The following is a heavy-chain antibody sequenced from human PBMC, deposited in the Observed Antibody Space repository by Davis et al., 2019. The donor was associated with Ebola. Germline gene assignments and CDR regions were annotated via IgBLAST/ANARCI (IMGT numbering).Heavy chain of an antibody. CDR2: IRSKAYGGTT. CDR1: GFTFGDYG. Sequence: PGGSLRLSCTGSGFTFGDYGMSWVRQAPGRGLEWLGFIRSKAYGGTTEYAASVKGRFTISRDDSKSIAYLQMNSLKTEDTAVYYCTRVSRWLQHFDYWGQGTLVTVSS. D-gene: IGHD5-24*01. J-gene: IGHJ4*02. CDR3: TRVSRWLQHFDY. V-gene: IGHV3-49*04.